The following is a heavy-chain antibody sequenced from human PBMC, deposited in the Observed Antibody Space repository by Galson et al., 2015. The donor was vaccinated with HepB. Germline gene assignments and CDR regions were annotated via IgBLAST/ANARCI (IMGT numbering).Heavy chain of an antibody. D-gene: IGHD6-19*01. J-gene: IGHJ3*02. CDR2: INAGNGNT. CDR1: GYTFTSYA. V-gene: IGHV1-3*01. CDR3: ASSSSGWGNAFDI. Sequence: SVKVSCKASGYTFTSYAMHWVRQAPGQRLEWMGWINAGNGNTKYSQKFQGRVAITRDTSASTAYMELSSLRSEDTAVYYCASSSSGWGNAFDIWGQGTMVTVSS.